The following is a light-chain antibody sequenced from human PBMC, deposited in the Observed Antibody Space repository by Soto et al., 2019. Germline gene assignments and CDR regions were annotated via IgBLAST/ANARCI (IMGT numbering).Light chain of an antibody. CDR2: DAV. V-gene: IGKV3-11*01. CDR3: QQRSDWPLT. J-gene: IGKJ4*01. Sequence: EIVLTQSPGTLSLSPGERATLSCRASQSVSNNYLAWYQQKPGQAPRLLIYDAVKRATGIPARFSGRGSGTDFTLTISSLEPEDSGVYYCQQRSDWPLTFGGGTKVDI. CDR1: QSVSNNY.